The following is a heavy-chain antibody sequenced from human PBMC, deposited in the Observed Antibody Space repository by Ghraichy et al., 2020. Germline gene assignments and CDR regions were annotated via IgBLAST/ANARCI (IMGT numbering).Heavy chain of an antibody. CDR2: IYHSGST. CDR1: GYSISSGYY. V-gene: IGHV4-38-2*02. Sequence: SETLSLTCTVSGYSISSGYYWGWIRQPPGKGLEWIGSIYHSGSTYYNPSLKSRVTISVDTSKNQFSLKLSSVTAADTAVYYCANTPVGAVAGYFDYWGQGTLVTVSS. J-gene: IGHJ4*02. CDR3: ANTPVGAVAGYFDY. D-gene: IGHD6-19*01.